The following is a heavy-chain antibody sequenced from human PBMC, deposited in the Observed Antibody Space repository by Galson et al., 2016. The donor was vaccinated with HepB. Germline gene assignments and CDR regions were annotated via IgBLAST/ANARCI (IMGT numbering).Heavy chain of an antibody. CDR2: IITMFGTA. Sequence: SVKVSCKASGGTFSNHAVSWVRQAPGQGLEWMGGIITMFGTADNALKFHGRVTITADESTSTAYMELSSLRYEDTAVYYCARGGRFRELLNHPYGMDVWGQGTMVTVSS. V-gene: IGHV1-69*13. CDR3: ARGGRFRELLNHPYGMDV. CDR1: GGTFSNHA. J-gene: IGHJ6*02. D-gene: IGHD3-10*01.